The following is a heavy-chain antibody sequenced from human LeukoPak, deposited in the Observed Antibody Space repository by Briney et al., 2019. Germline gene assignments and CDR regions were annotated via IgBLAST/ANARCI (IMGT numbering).Heavy chain of an antibody. J-gene: IGHJ4*02. D-gene: IGHD6-19*01. CDR1: GVTFCGYI. CDR2: MRGGGEST. V-gene: IGHV3-23*01. Sequence: PVGSLRLSCAASGVTFCGYIMSTVCQAPGKGRGWGSSMRGGGESTNYAASVQGRFSISRHNSKNTVNLQMNSLRDEDTATYYCAKGSTYSSGWFHENWGQGTLITVSS. CDR3: AKGSTYSSGWFHEN.